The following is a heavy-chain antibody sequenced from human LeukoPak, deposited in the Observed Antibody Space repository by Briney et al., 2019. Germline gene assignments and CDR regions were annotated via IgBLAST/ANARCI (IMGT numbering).Heavy chain of an antibody. CDR3: ARDHRTYYYDSSGTT. V-gene: IGHV3-48*03. CDR1: GFTFSSYE. D-gene: IGHD3-22*01. Sequence: GGSLRLSCAASGFTFSSYEMNWVRQAPGKGLEWVSYISSSSSTIYYADSVKGRFTISRDNAKNSLYLQMNSLRAEDTAVYYCARDHRTYYYDSSGTTWGQGTLVTVSS. J-gene: IGHJ4*02. CDR2: ISSSSSTI.